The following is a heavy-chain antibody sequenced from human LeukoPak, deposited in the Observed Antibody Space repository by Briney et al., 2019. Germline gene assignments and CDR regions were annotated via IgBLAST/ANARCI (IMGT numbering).Heavy chain of an antibody. Sequence: GGSLRLSCAACGFTFSSYDMHWVRQATGKGLEWVSAIGTAGDTYYPGSVKGQFTISRENAKNSLYLQMNSLRAEDTAVYYCAGGGFGEAYYYYYHMDVWGKGTTVTVSS. CDR1: GFTFSSYD. CDR2: IGTAGDT. CDR3: AGGGFGEAYYYYYHMDV. D-gene: IGHD3-10*01. V-gene: IGHV3-13*03. J-gene: IGHJ6*03.